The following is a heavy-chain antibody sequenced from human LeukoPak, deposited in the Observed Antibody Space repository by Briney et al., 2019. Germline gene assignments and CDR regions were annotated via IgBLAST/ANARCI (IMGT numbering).Heavy chain of an antibody. V-gene: IGHV1-2*02. CDR3: ARGGPVVVPATIPNPFDY. Sequence: ASVKVSCKPSRYTFTGYYMHSVPQAPGQGLEWMGWINPNSGGTDYARKFQGRVTMTRDTSISTAYMELTRLRSDDTAVYYCARGGPVVVPATIPNPFDYWGQGTLVTVSS. D-gene: IGHD2-2*01. J-gene: IGHJ4*02. CDR2: INPNSGGT. CDR1: RYTFTGYY.